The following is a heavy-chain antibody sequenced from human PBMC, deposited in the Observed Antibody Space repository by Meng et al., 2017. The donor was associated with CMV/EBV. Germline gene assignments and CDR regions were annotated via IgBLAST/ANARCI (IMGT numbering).Heavy chain of an antibody. CDR1: GGTFSSYT. CDR3: ARLLTIAAAGRNAFDI. CDR2: IIPILGIA. D-gene: IGHD6-13*01. Sequence: SVKVSCKASGGTFSSYTISWVRQAPGQGLEWMGRIIPILGIANCAQKFQGRVTITADKSTSTAYMELSSLRSEDTAVYYCARLLTIAAAGRNAFDIWGQGTMVTVSS. V-gene: IGHV1-69*02. J-gene: IGHJ3*02.